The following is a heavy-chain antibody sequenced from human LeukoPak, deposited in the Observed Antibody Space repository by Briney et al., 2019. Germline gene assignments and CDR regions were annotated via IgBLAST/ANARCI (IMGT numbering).Heavy chain of an antibody. V-gene: IGHV4-30-4*08. D-gene: IGHD1-26*01. CDR1: GGSISSGDYY. Sequence: PSQTLSLTCTVSGGSISSGDYYWSWIRQPPGKGLEWIGYIYYSGSTYYNPSLKSRVTISVDTSKNQFSLKVNSVTATDTAVYYCARHPNSAAGPIDPWGQGTLVTVSA. CDR3: ARHPNSAAGPIDP. CDR2: IYYSGST. J-gene: IGHJ5*02.